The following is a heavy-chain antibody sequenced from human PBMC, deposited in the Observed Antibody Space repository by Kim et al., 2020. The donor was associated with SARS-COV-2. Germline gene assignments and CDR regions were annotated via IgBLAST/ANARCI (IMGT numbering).Heavy chain of an antibody. J-gene: IGHJ4*02. D-gene: IGHD3-16*01. CDR1: GFSFSSSG. Sequence: GGSLRLSCAASGFSFSSSGMHWVRQAPGKGQEWVAVISYDGSNRYYADSVKGRLAISRDNSKNTLYLQMSSLRAEDTAMDYCASGGWDYWSQGTLVTVTS. CDR3: ASGGWDY. CDR2: ISYDGSNR. V-gene: IGHV3-33*05.